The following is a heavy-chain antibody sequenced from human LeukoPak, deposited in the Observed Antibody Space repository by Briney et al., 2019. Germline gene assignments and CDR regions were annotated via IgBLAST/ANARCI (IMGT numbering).Heavy chain of an antibody. CDR1: GFTFNSYW. D-gene: IGHD3-10*01. V-gene: IGHV3-7*01. CDR3: ARGFSGEFDY. Sequence: GGSLRLSCAASGFTFNSYWMNWVRQAPGKGLEWVASIKEDGTEKYYVDSVKGQFTISRDNAKNSLYLQMNSLRAEDTALYYCARGFSGEFDYWGQGTLVTVSS. CDR2: IKEDGTEK. J-gene: IGHJ4*02.